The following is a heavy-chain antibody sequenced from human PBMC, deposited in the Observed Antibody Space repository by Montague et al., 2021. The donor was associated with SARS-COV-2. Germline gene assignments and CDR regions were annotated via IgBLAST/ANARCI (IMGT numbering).Heavy chain of an antibody. CDR3: AKEREVVRAARTLVAFDL. D-gene: IGHD2-2*01. V-gene: IGHV4-34*01. CDR2: INLSGTA. CDR1: GGSFSVYY. J-gene: IGHJ3*01. Sequence: SETLSLTCAVYGGSFSVYYWCWPRQSPRRGLGRIAEINLSGTANYNPSLKSRVSISVDTSTNQFTLKLTSVTAADTAMYYCAKEREVVRAARTLVAFDLWGQGTMVTVSS.